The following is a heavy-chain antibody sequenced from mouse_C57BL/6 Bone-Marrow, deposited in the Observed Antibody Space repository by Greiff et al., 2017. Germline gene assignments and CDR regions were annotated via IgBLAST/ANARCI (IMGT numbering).Heavy chain of an antibody. J-gene: IGHJ4*01. V-gene: IGHV1-82*01. CDR1: GYAFTSSW. CDR2: IYPGDGDT. CDR3: AGDLLSTRSGAEHVYAMDY. D-gene: IGHD2-4*01. Sequence: QVQLQQSGPELVKPGASVKISCKASGYAFTSSWMNWVKQRPGQGLEWIGRIYPGDGDTNYNGKFKGKATLTADKSSSTAYMELSSLTSEDSAVYYCAGDLLSTRSGAEHVYAMDYWGQGTSVTVSS.